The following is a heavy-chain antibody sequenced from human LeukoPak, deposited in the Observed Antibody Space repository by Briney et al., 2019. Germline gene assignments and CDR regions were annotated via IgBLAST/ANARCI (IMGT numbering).Heavy chain of an antibody. CDR1: GGSISSYY. Sequence: PSETLSLTCTVSGGSISSYYWSWIRQPPGMGLEWIGYIYYSGSTNYNPSLKSRVTISVDTSKNQFSLKLSSVTAADTAVYYCAIEDNYGDYYFQHWGQGTLVTVSS. CDR2: IYYSGST. V-gene: IGHV4-59*01. CDR3: AIEDNYGDYYFQH. D-gene: IGHD4-17*01. J-gene: IGHJ1*01.